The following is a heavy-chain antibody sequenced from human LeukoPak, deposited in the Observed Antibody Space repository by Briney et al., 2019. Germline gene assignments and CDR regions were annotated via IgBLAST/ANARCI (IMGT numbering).Heavy chain of an antibody. V-gene: IGHV4-59*12. J-gene: IGHJ4*02. CDR1: GGSISSYY. CDR2: IYYSGST. CDR3: ARRANTAPPWYIDY. Sequence: SETLSLTCTVSGGSISSYYWSWIRQPPGKGLEWIGYIYYSGSTNYNPSLKSRVTISVDTSKNQFSLKLNSVTAADTAVYYCARRANTAPPWYIDYWGQGTLVTVSS. D-gene: IGHD5-18*01.